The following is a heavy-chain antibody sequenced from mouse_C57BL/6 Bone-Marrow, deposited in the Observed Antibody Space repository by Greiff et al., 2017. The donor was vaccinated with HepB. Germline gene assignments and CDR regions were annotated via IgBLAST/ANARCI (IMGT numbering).Heavy chain of an antibody. Sequence: VQGVESGAELARPGASVKLSCKASGYTFTSYGISWVKQRTGQGLEWIGEIYPRSGNTYYNEKFKGKATLTADKSSSTAYMELRSLTSEDSAVYFCARSYYGPRGFAYWGQGTLVTVSA. J-gene: IGHJ3*01. D-gene: IGHD1-2*01. V-gene: IGHV1-81*01. CDR3: ARSYYGPRGFAY. CDR2: IYPRSGNT. CDR1: GYTFTSYG.